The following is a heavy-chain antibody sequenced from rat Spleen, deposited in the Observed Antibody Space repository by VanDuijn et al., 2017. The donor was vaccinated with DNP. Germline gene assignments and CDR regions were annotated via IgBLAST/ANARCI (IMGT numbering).Heavy chain of an antibody. Sequence: EVQLVESGGDLMQPGRSLKLSCVASGFTFNKYWMTWIRQVPGKGLEWVASITTSGGSTYYRDSVKGRFTVSRDNAKSTLYLQMDSLRSEETATYYCARHGEIRGSFDYWGHGVMVTVSS. V-gene: IGHV5-31*01. J-gene: IGHJ2*01. CDR3: ARHGEIRGSFDY. CDR2: ITTSGGST. CDR1: GFTFNKYW. D-gene: IGHD4-4*01.